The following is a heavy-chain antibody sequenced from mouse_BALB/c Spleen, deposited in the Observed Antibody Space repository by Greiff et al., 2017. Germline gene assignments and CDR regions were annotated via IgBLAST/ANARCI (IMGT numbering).Heavy chain of an antibody. CDR3: ARGGTIGLDY. V-gene: IGHV5-4*02. D-gene: IGHD2-14*01. J-gene: IGHJ2*01. Sequence: EVQGVESGGGLVKPGGSLKLSCAASGFTFSDYYMYWVRQTPEKRLEWVATISDGGSYTYYPDSVKGRFTISRDNAKNNLYLQMSSLKSEDTAMYYCARGGTIGLDYWGQGTTLTVSS. CDR1: GFTFSDYY. CDR2: ISDGGSYT.